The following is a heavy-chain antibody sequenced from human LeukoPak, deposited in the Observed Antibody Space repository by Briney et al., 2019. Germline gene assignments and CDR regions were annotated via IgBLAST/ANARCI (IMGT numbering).Heavy chain of an antibody. Sequence: GGSLRLSCAASGFTFSSYAMRWVRQAPGKGLEWASGINGSGGSTYYADSVKGRFTISRDNSRNTLYVQMNRLRTEVTAVYYCAKAGGSNRSYSSCWYYFDYWGQGTLVTVSS. V-gene: IGHV3-23*01. CDR1: GFTFSSYA. CDR2: INGSGGST. J-gene: IGHJ4*02. CDR3: AKAGGSNRSYSSCWYYFDY. D-gene: IGHD6-13*01.